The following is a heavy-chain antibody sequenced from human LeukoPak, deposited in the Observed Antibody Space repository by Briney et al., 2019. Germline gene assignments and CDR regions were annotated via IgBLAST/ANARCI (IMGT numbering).Heavy chain of an antibody. CDR2: ISHDGSKI. Sequence: GRSLRLSCAASGFTFSTYGMHWVRQAPGKGLEWVTFISHDGSKIFYIDSVKGRFTISRDNSKNTLYLQMNSLRPEDTAVYFCAKDSSRFGELLSSFDYWGQGTLLTVSS. CDR1: GFTFSTYG. J-gene: IGHJ4*02. D-gene: IGHD3-10*01. CDR3: AKDSSRFGELLSSFDY. V-gene: IGHV3-30*18.